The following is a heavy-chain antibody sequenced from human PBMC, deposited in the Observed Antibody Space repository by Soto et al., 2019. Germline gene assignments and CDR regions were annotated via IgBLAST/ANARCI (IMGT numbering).Heavy chain of an antibody. CDR1: GFTFSSYW. D-gene: IGHD4-17*01. CDR2: IKQDGSEK. CDR3: ARDSGGDSPDY. J-gene: IGHJ4*02. V-gene: IGHV3-7*01. Sequence: EVQLVESGGGLVQPGGSLRLSCAASGFTFSSYWMSWVRQAPGKGLEWVANIKQDGSEKYYVDSVTGRFTISRDNAKNSLYLQMNRLRAEDTAVYYCARDSGGDSPDYWGQGTLVTVSS.